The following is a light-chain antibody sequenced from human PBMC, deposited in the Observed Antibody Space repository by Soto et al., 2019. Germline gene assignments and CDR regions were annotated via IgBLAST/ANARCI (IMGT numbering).Light chain of an antibody. CDR2: EVS. J-gene: IGLJ2*01. Sequence: SVLTQPRSVSGSPGQSVTISCTGTSSDVGGYDYVSWYQQHPGKAPKLVIYEVSKRPSGVPDRFSGSKSGNTASLTISGLQAEDDSDYYCCSYAGSYTVVFGGGTKVTVL. CDR3: CSYAGSYTVV. CDR1: SSDVGGYDY. V-gene: IGLV2-11*01.